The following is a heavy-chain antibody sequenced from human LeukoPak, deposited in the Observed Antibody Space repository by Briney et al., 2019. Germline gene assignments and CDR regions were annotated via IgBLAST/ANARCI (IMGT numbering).Heavy chain of an antibody. V-gene: IGHV3-30-3*01. CDR2: ISYDGSNK. CDR3: ARDPSRYSSSWNYFDY. Sequence: GGSLRLSCVASGFTFSSYAMHWVRQAPGKGLEWVAVISYDGSNKYYADSVKGRFTISRDNSKNTLYLQMNSLRAEDTAVYYCARDPSRYSSSWNYFDYWGQGTLATVSS. CDR1: GFTFSSYA. J-gene: IGHJ4*02. D-gene: IGHD6-13*01.